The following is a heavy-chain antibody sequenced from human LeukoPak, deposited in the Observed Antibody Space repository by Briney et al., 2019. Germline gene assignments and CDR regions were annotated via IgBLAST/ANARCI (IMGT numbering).Heavy chain of an antibody. V-gene: IGHV3-23*01. CDR2: ISGSGGST. J-gene: IGHJ4*02. CDR1: GFTFGSYA. CDR3: AKDPQSNSGYFDY. Sequence: PGGSLRLSCAASGFTFGSYAMSWVRQAPGKGLEWVSAISGSGGSTYYADSVKGRFTISRDNSKNTLCLQMNSLRAEDTAVYYCAKDPQSNSGYFDYWGQGTLVTVSS. D-gene: IGHD1-26*01.